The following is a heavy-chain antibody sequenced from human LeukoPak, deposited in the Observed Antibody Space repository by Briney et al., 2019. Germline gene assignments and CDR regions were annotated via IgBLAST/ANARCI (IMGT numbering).Heavy chain of an antibody. J-gene: IGHJ4*02. Sequence: GGSLRLSCAASGFTFSSYEMNWVRQAPGKGLEWVSYISSSGSTIYYADSVKGRFTISSDNSNSTLYLQMNSLRAEDTAIYYCAKVYSRSRSWPYMYYFDYWGQGTLVTVSS. CDR1: GFTFSSYE. V-gene: IGHV3-48*03. D-gene: IGHD6-13*01. CDR2: ISSSGSTI. CDR3: AKVYSRSRSWPYMYYFDY.